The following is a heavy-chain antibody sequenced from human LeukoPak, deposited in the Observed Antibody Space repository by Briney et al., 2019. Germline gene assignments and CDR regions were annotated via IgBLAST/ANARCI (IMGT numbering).Heavy chain of an antibody. CDR2: IDHTGST. CDR3: ARQVHRGNLFDY. Sequence: PSDPLSPTRADSGYSISSVYFWAWIRPPPLNGLEWSGSIDHTGSTYYNPSLKRRVTISVDTSKNQFSLKLSSVTAADTAVYYCARQVHRGNLFDYWGQGTLVTVSS. D-gene: IGHD4-23*01. CDR1: GYSISSVYF. J-gene: IGHJ4*02. V-gene: IGHV4-38-2*01.